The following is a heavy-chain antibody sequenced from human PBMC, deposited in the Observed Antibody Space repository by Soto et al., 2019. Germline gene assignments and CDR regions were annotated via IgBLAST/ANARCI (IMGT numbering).Heavy chain of an antibody. J-gene: IGHJ3*02. CDR3: ARDLEPGSVVYVWGSPTTPGAFDI. Sequence: SETLSLTCTVSGGSVSSGSYYWSWIRQPPGKGLEWIGYIYYSGSTNYNPSLKSRVTISVDTSKNQFSLKLSSVTAADPAVYYCARDLEPGSVVYVWGSPTTPGAFDIWGQGTMVTVSS. CDR2: IYYSGST. V-gene: IGHV4-61*01. D-gene: IGHD3-16*01. CDR1: GGSVSSGSYY.